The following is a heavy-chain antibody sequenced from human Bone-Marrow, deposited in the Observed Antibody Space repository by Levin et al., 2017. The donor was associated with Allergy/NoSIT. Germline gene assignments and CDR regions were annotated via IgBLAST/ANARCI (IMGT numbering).Heavy chain of an antibody. V-gene: IGHV4-34*01. D-gene: IGHD3-22*01. J-gene: IGHJ4*02. CDR3: ARGLKYDSSVGYFDY. CDR1: GGSFSGYY. Sequence: SETLSLTCAVYGGSFSGYYWSWIRQPPGKGLEWIGEINHSGSTNYNPSLKSRVTISVDTSKNQFSLKLSSVTAADTAVYYCARGLKYDSSVGYFDYWGQGTLVTVSS. CDR2: INHSGST.